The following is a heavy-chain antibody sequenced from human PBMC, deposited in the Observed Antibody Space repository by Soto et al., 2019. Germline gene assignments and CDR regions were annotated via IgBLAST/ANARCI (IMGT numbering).Heavy chain of an antibody. CDR1: GYTFTGYY. V-gene: IGHV1-2*04. J-gene: IGHJ6*02. D-gene: IGHD5-18*01. CDR2: INPNSGGT. CDR3: AREIPTRDTAMVTDGMDF. Sequence: ASVKVSCKASGYTFTGYYMHWVRQAPGQGLEWMGWINPNSGGTNYAQKFQGWVTMTRDTSISTAYMELSRLRSDDTAVYYCAREIPTRDTAMVTDGMDFWGQGTTVTVSS.